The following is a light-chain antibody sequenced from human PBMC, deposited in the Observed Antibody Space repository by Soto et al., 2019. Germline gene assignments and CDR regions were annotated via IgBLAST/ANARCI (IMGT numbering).Light chain of an antibody. CDR1: SSDFGTYNY. CDR3: SSSSSTGIV. J-gene: IGLJ2*01. V-gene: IGLV2-14*01. Sequence: QSVLTQPASVSGSPGQSITISCTGTSSDFGTYNYVSWYQQHPGKAPKLMIYDVTNRPSGVSDRFSGSYSANTASLTISGLLAEDEADYYCSSSSSTGIVFGGGTKLTVL. CDR2: DVT.